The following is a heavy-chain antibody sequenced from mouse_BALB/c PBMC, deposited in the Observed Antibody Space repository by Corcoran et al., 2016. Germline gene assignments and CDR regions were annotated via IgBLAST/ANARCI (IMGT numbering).Heavy chain of an antibody. CDR1: GYSFTGYY. CDR3: ARGYDNDLDV. CDR2: ISCYNGAT. J-gene: IGHJ1*01. D-gene: IGHD2-14*01. Sequence: LVKTGASVKISCKASGYSFTGYYMHWVKQSHGKSLERIGYISCYNGATSYNQKFKGKATFTVATSYSTAYMQFNSLTSEDSAVYYCARGYDNDLDVWGAGTTVTVSS. V-gene: IGHV1S34*01.